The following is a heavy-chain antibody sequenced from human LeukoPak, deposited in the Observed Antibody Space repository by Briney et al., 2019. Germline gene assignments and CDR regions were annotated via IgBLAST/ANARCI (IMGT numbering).Heavy chain of an antibody. V-gene: IGHV3-74*03. D-gene: IGHD2/OR15-2a*01. J-gene: IGHJ1*01. CDR1: GFTFSSYW. Sequence: SGGSLRLSCAASGFTFSSYWMHWVRQAPGKGLVWVSRINSDGSGTTYADSVKGRFTISRDNAKNTLYLQMNSLRVEETAVYYCARDQRYFNYFQDWGQGTLVTVSS. CDR2: INSDGSGT. CDR3: ARDQRYFNYFQD.